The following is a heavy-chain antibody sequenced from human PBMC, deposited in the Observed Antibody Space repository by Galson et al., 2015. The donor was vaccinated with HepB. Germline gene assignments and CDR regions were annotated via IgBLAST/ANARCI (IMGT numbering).Heavy chain of an antibody. V-gene: IGHV1-3*04. J-gene: IGHJ3*02. CDR2: INIGYGYT. Sequence: QSGAEVKKPGESLRISCKASGYTFNNDVIHWVRQAPGQSPEWMGWINIGYGYTKSSEKFQGRVTINRDTSATTAYMELSSLTSEDTALYYCARYNARAFDIWGQGTKVIVSS. CDR3: ARYNARAFDI. CDR1: GYTFNNDV. D-gene: IGHD2-2*02.